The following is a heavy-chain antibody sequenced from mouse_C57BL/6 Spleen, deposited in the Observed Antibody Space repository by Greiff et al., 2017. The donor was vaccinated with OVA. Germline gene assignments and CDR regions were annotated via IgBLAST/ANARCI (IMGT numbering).Heavy chain of an antibody. Sequence: VQLQQSGPGLVKPSQSLSLTCSVTGYSITSGYYWNWIRQFPGNKLEWMGYISYDGSNNYNPSLKNRISITRDTSKNQFFLKLNSVTTEDTATYYCARVYYGSVYAMDYWGQGTSVTVSS. CDR3: ARVYYGSVYAMDY. V-gene: IGHV3-6*01. J-gene: IGHJ4*01. CDR2: ISYDGSN. D-gene: IGHD1-1*01. CDR1: GYSITSGYY.